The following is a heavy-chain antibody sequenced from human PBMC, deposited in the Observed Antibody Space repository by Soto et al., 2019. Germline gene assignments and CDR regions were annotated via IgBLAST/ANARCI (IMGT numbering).Heavy chain of an antibody. CDR2: IWYDGSNK. Sequence: QVQLVESGGGVVQPGRSLRLSCAASGFTFSSYGMHWVRQAPGKGLEWVSVIWYDGSNKYYADSVKGRFTISRDNSKNTLYLQMNNLRAEDTAVYYCERDLTLRGDYYYGMDVWGQGTTITVSS. V-gene: IGHV3-33*01. D-gene: IGHD3-10*01. CDR3: ERDLTLRGDYYYGMDV. CDR1: GFTFSSYG. J-gene: IGHJ6*02.